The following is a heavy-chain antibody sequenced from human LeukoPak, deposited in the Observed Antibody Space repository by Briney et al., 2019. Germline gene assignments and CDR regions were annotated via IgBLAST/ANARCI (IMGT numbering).Heavy chain of an antibody. CDR1: GGTFSSYG. V-gene: IGHV1-69*13. CDR3: ARRGLAARPSGFDY. J-gene: IGHJ4*02. CDR2: IIPIFGTA. Sequence: SVKVSCKASGGTFSSYGISWVRQAPGQGLEWMGGIIPIFGTANYAQKFQGRVTITADESTSTAYMELSSLRSEDTAVYYCARRGLAARPSGFDYWGPGTLVTVSS. D-gene: IGHD6-6*01.